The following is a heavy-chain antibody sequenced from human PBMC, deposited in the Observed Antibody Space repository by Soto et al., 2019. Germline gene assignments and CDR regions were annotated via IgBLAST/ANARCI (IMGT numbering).Heavy chain of an antibody. CDR2: IYDGDSA. Sequence: ETLSLTCTVSGGSMNSYYWSWIRQPPGKGLEWLGYIYDGDSANYNPSLKSRVTISVDTSKNQFSLKLSSVTAADTAVYYCARHQATVTTRGLDYWGQGALVTVSS. CDR3: ARHQATVTTRGLDY. D-gene: IGHD4-17*01. CDR1: GGSMNSYY. V-gene: IGHV4-59*08. J-gene: IGHJ4*02.